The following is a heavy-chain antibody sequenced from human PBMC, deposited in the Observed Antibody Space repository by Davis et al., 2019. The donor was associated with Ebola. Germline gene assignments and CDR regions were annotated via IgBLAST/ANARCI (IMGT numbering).Heavy chain of an antibody. CDR2: INHSGST. CDR1: GGSFSGYY. D-gene: IGHD2-21*02. Sequence: PSETLSLTCAVYGGSFSGYYWSWIRQPPGKGLEWIGEINHSGSTNYNPSLKSRVTISVDTSKNQFSLKLSSVTAADTAVYYCARRGAYCGGDCSMDFDLWGRGTLVTVSS. V-gene: IGHV4-34*01. CDR3: ARRGAYCGGDCSMDFDL. J-gene: IGHJ2*01.